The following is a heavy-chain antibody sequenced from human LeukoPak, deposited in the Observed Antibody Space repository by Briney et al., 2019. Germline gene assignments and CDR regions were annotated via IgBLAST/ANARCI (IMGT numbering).Heavy chain of an antibody. CDR2: IKQDGSEK. CDR3: ARDVTYYGSGSYGDY. CDR1: GFTFSSYW. J-gene: IGHJ4*02. Sequence: SGGSLRLSCAASGFTFSSYWIHWVRQAPGKGLEWVANIKQDGSEKYHVDSVKGRFTISRDNAKNSLYLQMNSLRAEDTAVYYCARDVTYYGSGSYGDYWGQGTLVTVSS. V-gene: IGHV3-7*01. D-gene: IGHD3-10*01.